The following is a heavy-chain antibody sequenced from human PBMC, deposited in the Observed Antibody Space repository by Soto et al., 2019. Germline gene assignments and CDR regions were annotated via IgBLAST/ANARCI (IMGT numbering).Heavy chain of an antibody. Sequence: LFLIYTVSSGSVSRNCWSWIRQPPGKGMEWIGYIYYSGSTNYNPSLKSRVTISVDTSKNQFSLKLSSVTAADTAVYYCARDRSGAFFAYWGQGTLVTV. CDR2: IYYSGST. CDR3: ARDRSGAFFAY. J-gene: IGHJ4*02. V-gene: IGHV4-59*02. CDR1: SGSVSRNC.